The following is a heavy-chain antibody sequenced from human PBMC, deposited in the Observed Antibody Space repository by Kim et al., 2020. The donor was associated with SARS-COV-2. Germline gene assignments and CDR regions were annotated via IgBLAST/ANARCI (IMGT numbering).Heavy chain of an antibody. D-gene: IGHD2-2*01. Sequence: GGSLRLSCAASGFTFSSYWMHWVRQAPGKGLVWVSRINSDGSSTSYADSVKGRFTISRDNAKNTLYLQMNSLRAEDTAVYYCGRAGGYCSSTSCYGDLYYSYGMDVGGQGTTVSVSS. CDR3: GRAGGYCSSTSCYGDLYYSYGMDV. V-gene: IGHV3-74*01. CDR2: INSDGSST. CDR1: GFTFSSYW. J-gene: IGHJ6*02.